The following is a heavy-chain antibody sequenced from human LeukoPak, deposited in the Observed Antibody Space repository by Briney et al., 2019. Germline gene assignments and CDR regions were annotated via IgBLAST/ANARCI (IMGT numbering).Heavy chain of an antibody. CDR2: INHSGST. D-gene: IGHD5-18*01. CDR1: GGSISSYY. J-gene: IGHJ4*02. CDR3: ARKTAMVTCFDY. V-gene: IGHV4-34*01. Sequence: SETLSLTCTVSGGSISSYYWSWIRQPPGKGLEWIGEINHSGSTNYNPSLKSRVTISVDTSKNQFSLKLSSVTAADTAVYYCARKTAMVTCFDYWGQGTLVTVSS.